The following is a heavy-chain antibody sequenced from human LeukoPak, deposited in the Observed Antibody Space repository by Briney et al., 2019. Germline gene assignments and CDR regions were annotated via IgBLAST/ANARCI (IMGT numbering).Heavy chain of an antibody. CDR1: GGSISSYY. CDR3: ARHREEYYDFWSGYYAGAYGMDV. Sequence: SETLSLTCTVSGGSISSYYWSWIRQPPGKGLEWIGYICYSGSTNYNPSLKSRVTISVDTSKNQFSLKLSSVTAADTAVYYCARHREEYYDFWSGYYAGAYGMDVWGQGTTVTVSS. V-gene: IGHV4-59*08. J-gene: IGHJ6*02. CDR2: ICYSGST. D-gene: IGHD3-3*01.